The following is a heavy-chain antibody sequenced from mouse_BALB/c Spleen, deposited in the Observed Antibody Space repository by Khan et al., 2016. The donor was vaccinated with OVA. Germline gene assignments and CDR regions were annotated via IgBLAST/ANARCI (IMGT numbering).Heavy chain of an antibody. CDR2: ISSGGDYT. CDR3: ASHLTGSFAY. CDR1: GFTFSSYS. J-gene: IGHJ3*01. V-gene: IGHV5-6*01. D-gene: IGHD4-1*01. Sequence: DVHLVESGGDLVKPGGSLKLSCAASGFTFSSYSMSWVRQTPDKRLEWVATISSGGDYTYYPDSVKGRFTFSRDNAKNTLYLQISRRKAEDTAMYYCASHLTGSFAYWGQGTLVTVSA.